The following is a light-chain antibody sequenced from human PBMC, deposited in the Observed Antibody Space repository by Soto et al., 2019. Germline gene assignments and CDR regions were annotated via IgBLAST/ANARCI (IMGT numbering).Light chain of an antibody. CDR1: QGISSA. V-gene: IGKV1-13*02. CDR3: QQFNSYRVT. Sequence: AIQLTQSPSSLSASVGDRVTITCRASQGISSALAWYQQKPGKAPKLLIYDASSLESGVPSRFSGSGSGTDFTLTISRLEPEDFATYYCQQFNSYRVTFGPGTKVDIK. J-gene: IGKJ3*01. CDR2: DAS.